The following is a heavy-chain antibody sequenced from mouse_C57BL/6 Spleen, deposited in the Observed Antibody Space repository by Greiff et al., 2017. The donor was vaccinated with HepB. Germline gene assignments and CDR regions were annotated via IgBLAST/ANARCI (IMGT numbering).Heavy chain of an antibody. Sequence: EVKLVESGGGLVKPGGSLKLSCAASGFTFSSYAMSWVRQTPEKRLEWVATISDGGSYTYYPDNVKGRFTISRDNAKNNLYLQMSHLKSEDTAMYYCARGGIYDGYYLDYWGQGTTLTVSS. J-gene: IGHJ2*01. CDR3: ARGGIYDGYYLDY. CDR2: ISDGGSYT. D-gene: IGHD2-3*01. CDR1: GFTFSSYA. V-gene: IGHV5-4*03.